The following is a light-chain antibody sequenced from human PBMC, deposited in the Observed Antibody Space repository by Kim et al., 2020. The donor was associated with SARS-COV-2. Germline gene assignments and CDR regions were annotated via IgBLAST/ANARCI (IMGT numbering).Light chain of an antibody. CDR3: AVWDDSLKQGV. Sequence: ELTQPPSASGTPVQRVTISCSGSSSNIGSNNVVWYQQLPGAAPNLLIYSNNQRPSGIPDRFSGSRSGTSASLAISGLQSGDEADYYCAVWDDSLKQGVFGGGTQLTVL. CDR2: SNN. V-gene: IGLV1-44*01. CDR1: SSNIGSNN. J-gene: IGLJ3*02.